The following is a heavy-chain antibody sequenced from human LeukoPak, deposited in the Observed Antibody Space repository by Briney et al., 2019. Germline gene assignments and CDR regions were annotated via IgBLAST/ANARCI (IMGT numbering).Heavy chain of an antibody. CDR3: ARGVAAAGTGRRYYYYYMDV. CDR1: GGTFSSYA. V-gene: IGHV1-69*05. CDR2: IIPIFGTA. D-gene: IGHD6-13*01. J-gene: IGHJ6*03. Sequence: SVKVSCKASGGTFSSYAISWVRQAPGQGLEWMGGIIPIFGTANYAQKFQGRVTITTDESTSTAYMELSSLRSEDTAVYYCARGVAAAGTGRRYYYYYMDVWGKGTTVTVSS.